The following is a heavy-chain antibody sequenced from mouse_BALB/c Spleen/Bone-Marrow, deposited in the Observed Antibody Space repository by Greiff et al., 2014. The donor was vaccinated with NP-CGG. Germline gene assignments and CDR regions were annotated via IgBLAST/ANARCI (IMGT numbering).Heavy chain of an antibody. J-gene: IGHJ4*01. CDR3: ARKKYGIPYAMDY. D-gene: IGHD2-10*02. CDR2: ISCYNGAT. CDR1: GYSFTGYY. Sequence: LVKTGASVKISCKASGYSFTGYYMHWVKQSHGKSLEWIGYISCYNGATSYNQKFKGKATFTVDTSSSAAYMQFNSLTSEDPAVYYCARKKYGIPYAMDYWGQGTSVTVSS. V-gene: IGHV1S34*01.